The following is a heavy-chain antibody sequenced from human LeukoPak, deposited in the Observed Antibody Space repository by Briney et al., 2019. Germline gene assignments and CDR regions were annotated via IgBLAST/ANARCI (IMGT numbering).Heavy chain of an antibody. V-gene: IGHV4-59*01. CDR2: TFDSETT. D-gene: IGHD4-17*01. J-gene: IGHJ4*02. Sequence: KPSETLSLTCTVSRSSMSGYYWSWIRQPPGKGLEWIGYTFDSETTDYNPSLKSRVIISVDTSKNQVSLKLNSVTAADTAVYYCARGSVTPDAGYWSPGTLVTVSS. CDR1: RSSMSGYY. CDR3: ARGSVTPDAGY.